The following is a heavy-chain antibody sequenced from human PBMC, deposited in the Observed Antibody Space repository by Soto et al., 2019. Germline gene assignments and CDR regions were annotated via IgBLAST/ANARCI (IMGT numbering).Heavy chain of an antibody. Sequence: QVQLVESGGGVVQPGRSLRLSCAASGFTFSSYGMHWVRQAPGKGLEWVAVIWYDGSNKYYADSVKGRFTISRDNSKKALYLQMNGLRAGDRAVYYCARPTSFSYYYYYGMDVWGQGTTVTVSS. J-gene: IGHJ6*01. CDR1: GFTFSSYG. CDR2: IWYDGSNK. CDR3: ARPTSFSYYYYYGMDV. D-gene: IGHD3-3*02. V-gene: IGHV3-33*01.